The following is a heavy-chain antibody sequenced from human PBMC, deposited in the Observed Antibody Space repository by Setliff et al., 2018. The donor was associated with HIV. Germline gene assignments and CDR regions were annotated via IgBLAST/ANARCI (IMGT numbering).Heavy chain of an antibody. D-gene: IGHD3-3*01. J-gene: IGHJ4*02. Sequence: KSGPTLVNPTEPLTLTCTVSGFSLSNTRMGVSWIRQPPGKALEWLAHIFPNDEKSYSASLKSRVTISEDTSKSQVVLTMTNMDPLDTATYFCARYNFRRGYWDYFDYWGQGTQVTVSS. V-gene: IGHV2-26*01. CDR1: GFSLSNTRMG. CDR2: IFPNDEK. CDR3: ARYNFRRGYWDYFDY.